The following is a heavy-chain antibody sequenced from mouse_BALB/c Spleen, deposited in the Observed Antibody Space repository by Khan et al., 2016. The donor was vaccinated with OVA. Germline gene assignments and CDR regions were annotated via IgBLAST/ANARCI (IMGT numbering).Heavy chain of an antibody. J-gene: IGHJ3*01. D-gene: IGHD2-14*01. CDR1: GYTFTTYT. CDR3: AREGAYCRSGGWFAY. Sequence: VQLQESGAELARPGASVKMSCKTSGYTFTTYTIHWIKQRPGQGLEWIGYIIPSNDYTNFNQKFKDRATLTSDKSSSTAYMQLSSLTSEDSALYYGAREGAYCRSGGWFAYWGQGILVTVSA. V-gene: IGHV1-4*01. CDR2: IIPSNDYT.